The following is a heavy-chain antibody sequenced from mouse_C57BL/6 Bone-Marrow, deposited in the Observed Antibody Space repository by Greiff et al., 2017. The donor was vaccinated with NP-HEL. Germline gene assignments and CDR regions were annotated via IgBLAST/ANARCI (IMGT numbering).Heavy chain of an antibody. CDR3: TIGYYGSSLYYYAMDY. D-gene: IGHD1-1*01. V-gene: IGHV14-4*01. J-gene: IGHJ4*01. CDR2: IDPENGDT. Sequence: VHVKQSGAELVRPGASVKLSCTASGFNIKDDYMHWVKQRPEQGLEWIGWIDPENGDTEYASKFQGKATITADTSSNTAYLQLSSLTSEDTAVYYCTIGYYGSSLYYYAMDYWGQGTSVTVSS. CDR1: GFNIKDDY.